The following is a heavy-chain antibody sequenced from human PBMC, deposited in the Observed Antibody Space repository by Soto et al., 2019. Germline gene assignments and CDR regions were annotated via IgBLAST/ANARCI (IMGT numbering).Heavy chain of an antibody. V-gene: IGHV4-31*03. D-gene: IGHD2-15*01. CDR3: ARYGSGECNRGSCYSPFDY. CDR2: IFYSGTT. J-gene: IGHJ4*02. Sequence: SETLSLTCTVSGGSISSGGYYWSWIRQHPGKGLEWIGYIFYSGTTYYNPSLKNRVTISVDTSKNQFSLKLSSVTAADTAVYYCARYGSGECNRGSCYSPFDYWGQGTLVTVSS. CDR1: GGSISSGGYY.